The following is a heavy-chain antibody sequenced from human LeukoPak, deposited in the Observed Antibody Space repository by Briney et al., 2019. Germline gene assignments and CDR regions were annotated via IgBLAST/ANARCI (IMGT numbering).Heavy chain of an antibody. V-gene: IGHV4-4*02. CDR3: ARGVAAAGIYVYLLNYYYYMDV. J-gene: IGHJ6*03. Sequence: SETLSLTCAVSGGSISSSNWWSWVRQPPGKGLEWIGEIYHSGSTNYNPSLKSRVTISADTSKNQFSLKLSSVTAADTAVYYCARGVAAAGIYVYLLNYYYYMDVWGKGTTVTVSS. CDR2: IYHSGST. CDR1: GGSISSSNW. D-gene: IGHD6-13*01.